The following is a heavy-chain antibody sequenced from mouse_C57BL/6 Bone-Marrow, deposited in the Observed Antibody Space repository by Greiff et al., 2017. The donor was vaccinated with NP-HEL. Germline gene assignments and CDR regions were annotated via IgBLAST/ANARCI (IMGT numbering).Heavy chain of an antibody. V-gene: IGHV3-6*01. CDR1: GYSITSGYY. J-gene: IGHJ2*01. CDR3: ARQNYGKDY. D-gene: IGHD1-1*01. CDR2: ISYDGSN. Sequence: EVKLMESGPGLVKPSQSLSLTCSVTGYSITSGYYWNWIRQFPGNKLEWMGYISYDGSNNYNPSLKNRISITRDTSKNQFFLKLNSVTTEDTATYYCARQNYGKDYWGQGTTLTVSS.